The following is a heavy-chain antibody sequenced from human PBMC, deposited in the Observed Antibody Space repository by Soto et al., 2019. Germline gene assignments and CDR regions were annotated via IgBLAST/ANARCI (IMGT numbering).Heavy chain of an antibody. CDR1: GFTFSSYG. J-gene: IGHJ4*02. Sequence: QVQLVESGGGVVQPGRSLRLSCAASGFTFSSYGMHWVRQAPGKGLGGVAVIWYDGSNKYYADSVKGRCTISRDNSKNTLYLPMNGLRAEDTAVYYCARDGLSIAAAGELDYWGQGTLVTVSS. D-gene: IGHD6-13*01. CDR2: IWYDGSNK. V-gene: IGHV3-33*01. CDR3: ARDGLSIAAAGELDY.